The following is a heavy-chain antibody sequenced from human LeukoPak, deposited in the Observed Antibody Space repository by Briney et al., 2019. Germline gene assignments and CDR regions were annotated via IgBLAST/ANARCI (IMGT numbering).Heavy chain of an antibody. D-gene: IGHD3-22*01. Sequence: GGPLRLSCAASGFSFSNYNMNWVRQAPGKGLEWISYISGSSGTIYYAESVKGRFSISRDNTRDLLFLQMSGLRDEDTAVYYCASSSFDTNAYYYAWGQGTLVTVSS. V-gene: IGHV3-48*02. CDR3: ASSSFDTNAYYYA. J-gene: IGHJ5*02. CDR1: GFSFSNYN. CDR2: ISGSSGTI.